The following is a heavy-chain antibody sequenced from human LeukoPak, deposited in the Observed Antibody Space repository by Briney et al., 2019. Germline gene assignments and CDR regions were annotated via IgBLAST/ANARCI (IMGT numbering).Heavy chain of an antibody. CDR2: IYTSGST. V-gene: IGHV4-61*02. D-gene: IGHD2-8*01. J-gene: IGHJ4*02. CDR1: GGSISSGSYY. CDR3: ARDQYGMVPPDY. Sequence: SETLSLTCTVSGGSISSGSYYWSWIRQPAGKGLEWIGRIYTSGSTNYNPSLKSRVTISVDTSKNQFSLKLNSVTAADTAVYYCARDQYGMVPPDYWGQGTLVTVSS.